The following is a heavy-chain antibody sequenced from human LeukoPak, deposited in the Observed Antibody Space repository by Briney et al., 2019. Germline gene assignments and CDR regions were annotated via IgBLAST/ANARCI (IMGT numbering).Heavy chain of an antibody. D-gene: IGHD2-21*02. CDR1: GFTLSSFA. Sequence: PGGSVRLSCAASGFTLSSFAMSWVRQAPGEGVEWVSAISGSGGSTYYAVSVKGRFTTSRDNSKNTLYLQMNRLRAEDTAVYYCAQTIVVVAAPSHFDYWGQGTLVTVSS. J-gene: IGHJ4*02. CDR3: AQTIVVVAAPSHFDY. V-gene: IGHV3-23*01. CDR2: ISGSGGST.